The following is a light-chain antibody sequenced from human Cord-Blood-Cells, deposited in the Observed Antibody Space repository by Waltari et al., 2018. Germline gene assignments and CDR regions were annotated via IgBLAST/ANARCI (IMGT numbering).Light chain of an antibody. Sequence: IQMLQSPTYLSASVGARVTITCRASQGISNYLAWYQQKPGKVPKLLIYAASTLQSGVPSRFSGSGSGTDFTLTISSLQPEDVATYYCQKYNSAPRTFGPGTKVDIK. CDR1: QGISNY. CDR3: QKYNSAPRT. CDR2: AAS. J-gene: IGKJ3*01. V-gene: IGKV1-27*01.